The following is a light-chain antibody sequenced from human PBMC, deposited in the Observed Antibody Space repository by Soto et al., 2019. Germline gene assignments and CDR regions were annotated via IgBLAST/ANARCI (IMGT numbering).Light chain of an antibody. CDR3: QQYNNWPPTWT. V-gene: IGKV3-15*01. J-gene: IGKJ1*01. CDR1: QSVSSN. CDR2: GAS. Sequence: EIVMTQSPATLSVSPGERATLSCRASQSVSSNLAWYQHKPGQAPRLLIYGASTRATGIPARFSGSGSGTEFTLTISSLRSEDSAVYYCQQYNNWPPTWTFGQGTRVEIK.